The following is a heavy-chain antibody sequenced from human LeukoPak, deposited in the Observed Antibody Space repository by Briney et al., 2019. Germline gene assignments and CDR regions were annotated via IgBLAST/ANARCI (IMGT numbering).Heavy chain of an antibody. CDR3: ARDRGDWQHLVLDY. D-gene: IGHD6-13*01. V-gene: IGHV1-69*01. Sequence: SVKVSCKASGGTFSSYATSWERQAPGQGLEWMGGIIPIFGTANYAQKFQGRVTITADESTSTAYMELSSLRSEDTAVYYCARDRGDWQHLVLDYWGQGTLVTVSS. CDR1: GGTFSSYA. CDR2: IIPIFGTA. J-gene: IGHJ4*02.